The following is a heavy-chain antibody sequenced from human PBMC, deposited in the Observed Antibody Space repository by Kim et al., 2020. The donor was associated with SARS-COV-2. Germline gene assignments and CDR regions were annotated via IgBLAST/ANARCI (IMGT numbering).Heavy chain of an antibody. D-gene: IGHD4-17*01. CDR3: ARGRQDYGDLYYYYCGIDV. CDR2: IGTAGDT. Sequence: GGSLRLSCAASGFTFSSYDMHWVRQAPGKGLEWVSAIGTAGDTYYPGSVKGRFTISRENAKNSLYLQMNSLRAGDTAVYYCARGRQDYGDLYYYYCGIDVWGQGTTVTVSS. J-gene: IGHJ6*02. V-gene: IGHV3-13*01. CDR1: GFTFSSYD.